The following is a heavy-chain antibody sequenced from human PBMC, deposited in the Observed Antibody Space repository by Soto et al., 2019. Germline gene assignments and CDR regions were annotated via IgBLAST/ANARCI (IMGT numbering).Heavy chain of an antibody. CDR3: ARAERTPRPLPGSIQRLTPWFDP. CDR1: GGSFSGYY. CDR2: INHSGST. Sequence: ETLSLTCAVYGGSFSGYYWSWIRQPPGKGLEWIGEINHSGSTNYNPSLKSRVTISVDTSKNQFSLKLSSVTAADTAVYYCARAERTPRPLPGSIQRLTPWFDPWGQGTLVTAPQ. V-gene: IGHV4-34*01. D-gene: IGHD2-8*01. J-gene: IGHJ5*02.